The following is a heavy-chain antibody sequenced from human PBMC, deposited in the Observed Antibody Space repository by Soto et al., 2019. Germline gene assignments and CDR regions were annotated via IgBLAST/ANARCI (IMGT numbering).Heavy chain of an antibody. J-gene: IGHJ3*02. V-gene: IGHV3-30*18. CDR2: ISYDGSNK. CDR1: GFTFSSYG. Sequence: QVQLVESGGGVVQPGRSLRLSCAASGFTFSSYGMHWVRQAPGKGLEWVAVISYDGSNKYYADSVKGRFTISRDNSKNTLNLQMNSLRAEDTAVYYCAKGGVGATKGAFDIWGQGTMVTVSS. CDR3: AKGGVGATKGAFDI. D-gene: IGHD1-26*01.